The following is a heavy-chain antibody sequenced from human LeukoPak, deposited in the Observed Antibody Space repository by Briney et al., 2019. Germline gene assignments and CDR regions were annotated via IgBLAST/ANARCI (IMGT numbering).Heavy chain of an antibody. D-gene: IGHD1-26*01. CDR3: ARLYRATDAFDI. CDR1: GDSISSYY. Sequence: SETLSLTCTVSGDSISSYYWSWIRQPPGKGLEWIGYIYYSGSTNYNPSLKSRVTISVDTSKNQFSLKLSSVTAADTAVYYCARLYRATDAFDIWGQGTMVTVSS. V-gene: IGHV4-59*08. CDR2: IYYSGST. J-gene: IGHJ3*02.